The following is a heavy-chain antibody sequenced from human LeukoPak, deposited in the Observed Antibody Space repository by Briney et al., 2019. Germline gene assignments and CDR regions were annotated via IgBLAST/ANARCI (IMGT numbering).Heavy chain of an antibody. J-gene: IGHJ4*02. V-gene: IGHV3-33*01. Sequence: GGSLRLSCAASGFTFSSYGMHWVRQAPGKGLEWVAVIWYDGSNKYYADSVKGRFTISRDNSKNTLYLQMNSLRAEDTAVYYCARDEDSNYSYFDYWGQGTLVTVSS. CDR2: IWYDGSNK. CDR1: GFTFSSYG. CDR3: ARDEDSNYSYFDY. D-gene: IGHD4-11*01.